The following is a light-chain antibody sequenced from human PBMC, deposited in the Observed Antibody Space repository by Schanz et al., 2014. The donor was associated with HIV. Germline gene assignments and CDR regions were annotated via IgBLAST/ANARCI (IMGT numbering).Light chain of an antibody. CDR1: SSNIGSNP. CDR3: AAWDDSLNGPV. J-gene: IGLJ1*01. CDR2: NNN. V-gene: IGLV1-44*01. Sequence: QSVLTQPPSASGTTGQRVTIFCSGSSSNIGSNPVNWYQHLPGTAPKVVIYNNNQRPSGVPDRFSGSRSGTSATLAISGLQSADESDYYCAAWDDSLNGPVFGTGTKLTVL.